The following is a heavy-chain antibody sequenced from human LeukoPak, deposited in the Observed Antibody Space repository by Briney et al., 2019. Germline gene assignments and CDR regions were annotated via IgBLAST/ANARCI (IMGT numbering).Heavy chain of an antibody. J-gene: IGHJ4*02. Sequence: GGSLRLSCAASGFTFSSYSMNWVRQAPGKGLEWVSSISSSSSYIYYAVSVKGRFTISRDNAKNSLYLQMNSLRAEDTAVYYCARDRYYDSSGYPDYWGQGTLVTVSS. CDR1: GFTFSSYS. D-gene: IGHD3-22*01. CDR2: ISSSSSYI. CDR3: ARDRYYDSSGYPDY. V-gene: IGHV3-21*01.